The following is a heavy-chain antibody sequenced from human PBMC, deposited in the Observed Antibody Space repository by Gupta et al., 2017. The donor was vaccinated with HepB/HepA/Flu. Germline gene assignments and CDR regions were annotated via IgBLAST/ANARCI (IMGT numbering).Heavy chain of an antibody. CDR3: ARPSRD. CDR1: GDSIRASSNY. Sequence: QLQLQESGPGLVKPSETLSLTCNVSGDSIRASSNYWNWIRQPPGKGLEWIGGIYSSGYTYYTPSLKSRVTISVDTSKNQLLLERLSVTAADTAVYYCARPSRDWGRGTLVAVSS. CDR2: IYSSGYT. V-gene: IGHV4-39*01. J-gene: IGHJ4*02.